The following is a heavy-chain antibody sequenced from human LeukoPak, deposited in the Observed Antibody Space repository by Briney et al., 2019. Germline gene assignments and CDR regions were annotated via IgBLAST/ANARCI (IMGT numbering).Heavy chain of an antibody. V-gene: IGHV3-21*01. CDR1: GFTFSSHS. CDR3: ASGLLGYCSGGSCYVDY. CDR2: ISSSTSYI. D-gene: IGHD2-15*01. J-gene: IGHJ4*02. Sequence: GGSLRLSCAASGFTFSSHSMNWVRQAPGKGLEWVSSISSSTSYIYYADSVKGRFTISRDNAKNSLYLQMNSLRAEDTAVYYCASGLLGYCSGGSCYVDYWGQGTLVTVSS.